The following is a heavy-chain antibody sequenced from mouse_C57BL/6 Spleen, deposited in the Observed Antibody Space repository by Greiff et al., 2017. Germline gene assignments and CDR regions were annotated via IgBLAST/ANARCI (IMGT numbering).Heavy chain of an antibody. J-gene: IGHJ2*01. CDR1: GFTFSDYG. CDR2: ISSGSSTL. D-gene: IGHD1-1*01. CDR3: ARVYYGSLDY. Sequence: EVHLVESGGGLVKPGGSLTLSCAASGFTFSDYGMHWVRQAPEKGLEWVSYISSGSSTLYYAVTVQGRFTISRDNAKNTLFLQMTSLRSEDTAMYYCARVYYGSLDYWGQGTTLTVSS. V-gene: IGHV5-17*01.